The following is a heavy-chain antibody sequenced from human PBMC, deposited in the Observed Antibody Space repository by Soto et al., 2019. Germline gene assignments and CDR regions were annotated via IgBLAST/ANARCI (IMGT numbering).Heavy chain of an antibody. CDR1: GGSISSGGYY. CDR2: IYYSGST. CDR3: ARLNWDGGY. V-gene: IGHV4-31*03. D-gene: IGHD1-20*01. Sequence: SETLSLTCTVSGGSISSGGYYWTWIRQHPGKALEWIGYIYYSGSTFYNSSLKTRVTISVDTSKSEFSLKLRSVTAADTAVYYCARLNWDGGYWGQGTLVTVSS. J-gene: IGHJ4*02.